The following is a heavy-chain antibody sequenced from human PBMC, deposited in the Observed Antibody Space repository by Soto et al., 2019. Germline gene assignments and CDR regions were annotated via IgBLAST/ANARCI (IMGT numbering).Heavy chain of an antibody. Sequence: TSETLSLTCAVSGGSISSGGYSWSWIRQPPGKGLEWIGYIYHSGSTYYNPSLKSRVTISVDRSKNQFSLKLSSVTAADTAVYYCAREERYYDSSGYYYYFDYWGQGTLVTVSS. V-gene: IGHV4-30-2*01. D-gene: IGHD3-22*01. J-gene: IGHJ4*02. CDR1: GGSISSGGYS. CDR2: IYHSGST. CDR3: AREERYYDSSGYYYYFDY.